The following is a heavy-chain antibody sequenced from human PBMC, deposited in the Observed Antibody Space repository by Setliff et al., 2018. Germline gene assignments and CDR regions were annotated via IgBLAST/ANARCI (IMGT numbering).Heavy chain of an antibody. J-gene: IGHJ5*02. CDR3: ARAAKYDSSGYYGFWFDP. V-gene: IGHV4-59*01. Sequence: SETLSLTCTVSGGSISSSYWSWIRQPPGKGLEWIGYIYSSGSTNNNPSLKSRATISVDTSKNRFSLKLSSVTAADTAVYYCARAAKYDSSGYYGFWFDPWGQGTLVTVSS. D-gene: IGHD3-22*01. CDR2: IYSSGST. CDR1: GGSISSSY.